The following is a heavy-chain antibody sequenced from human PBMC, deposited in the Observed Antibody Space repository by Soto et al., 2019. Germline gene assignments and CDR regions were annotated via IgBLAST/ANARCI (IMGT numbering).Heavy chain of an antibody. J-gene: IGHJ6*02. Sequence: QVQLVQSGAEVKKPGSSVKVSCKASGGTFSRYSITWVRQAPGHGLEWIGRIIPIFGIASYAQKFQGRVTIPSDEATSTAYMELSSLRSDDTAVYYCAREDRDRETGLVPAAIEGMDVWGQGTTVTVSS. CDR3: AREDRDRETGLVPAAIEGMDV. D-gene: IGHD2-2*01. CDR1: GGTFSRYS. V-gene: IGHV1-69*08. CDR2: IIPIFGIA.